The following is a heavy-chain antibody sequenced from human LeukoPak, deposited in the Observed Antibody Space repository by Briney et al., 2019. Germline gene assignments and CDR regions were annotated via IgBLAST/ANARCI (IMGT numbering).Heavy chain of an antibody. CDR3: ARDRAITMVRGVILGY. Sequence: ASVKDSCKASGYTFTRYGISWVRQAPGQGLEWMGWISAYNGNTNYAQKLQGRVTMTTDTSTSTAYMELRSLRSDDTAVYYCARDRAITMVRGVILGYWGQGTLVTVSS. V-gene: IGHV1-18*01. D-gene: IGHD3-10*01. CDR1: GYTFTRYG. CDR2: ISAYNGNT. J-gene: IGHJ4*02.